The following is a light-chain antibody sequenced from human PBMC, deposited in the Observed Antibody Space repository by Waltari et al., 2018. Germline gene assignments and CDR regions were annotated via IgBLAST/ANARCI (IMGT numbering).Light chain of an antibody. CDR1: SPNNGRNY. V-gene: IGLV1-47*01. Sequence: QSVLTQPPSASGTPGQRVTITCSGSSPNNGRNYVHWYQQLPGTAPKLLIHTNEQRPSGVPDRFSGSKSGTSASLAISGLRSEDEADYWCAAWDDSLSGWVFGGGTKVTVL. J-gene: IGLJ3*02. CDR2: TNE. CDR3: AAWDDSLSGWV.